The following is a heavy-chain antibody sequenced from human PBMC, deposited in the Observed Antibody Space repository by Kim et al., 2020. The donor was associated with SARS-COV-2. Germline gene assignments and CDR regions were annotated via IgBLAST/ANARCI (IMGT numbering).Heavy chain of an antibody. CDR3: AREASYDSSGVDY. V-gene: IGHV4-39*07. D-gene: IGHD3-22*01. CDR2: IYYSGST. J-gene: IGHJ4*02. Sequence: SETLSLTCTVSGGSISSSSYYWGWIRQPPGKGLEWIGSIYYSGSTYYNPSLKSRVTISVDTSKNQFSLKLSSVTAADTAVYYCAREASYDSSGVDYWGQGTLVTVSS. CDR1: GGSISSSSYY.